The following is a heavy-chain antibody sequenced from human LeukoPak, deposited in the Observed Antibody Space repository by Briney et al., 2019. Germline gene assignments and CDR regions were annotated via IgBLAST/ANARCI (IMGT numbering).Heavy chain of an antibody. V-gene: IGHV3-23*01. CDR3: AKCIVATNYYYYYMDV. CDR1: GFTFSSYA. CDR2: ISGSGGST. Sequence: GGSLRLSCAASGFTFSSYAMTWVRQAPGKGLEWVSAISGSGGSTYYADSVKGRFTISRDNSKNTLYLQMNSLSAEDTAVYYCAKCIVATNYYYYYMDVWGKGTTVTVSS. D-gene: IGHD5-12*01. J-gene: IGHJ6*03.